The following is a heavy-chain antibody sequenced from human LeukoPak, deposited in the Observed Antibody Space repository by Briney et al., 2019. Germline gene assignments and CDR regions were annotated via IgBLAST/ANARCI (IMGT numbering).Heavy chain of an antibody. CDR3: ARAVAGNYYYYYYMDV. V-gene: IGHV1-69*05. Sequence: ASVKVSCKASGGTFSSYTISWVRQAPGQGLEWMGRIIPIFGTANYAQKFQGRVTITTDESTSTAYMELSSLRSEDTAVYYCARAVAGNYYYYYYMDVWGKGTTVTVSS. CDR1: GGTFSSYT. J-gene: IGHJ6*03. CDR2: IIPIFGTA. D-gene: IGHD6-19*01.